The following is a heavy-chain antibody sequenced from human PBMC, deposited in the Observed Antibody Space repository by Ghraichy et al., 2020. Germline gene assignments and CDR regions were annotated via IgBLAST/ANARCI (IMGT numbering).Heavy chain of an antibody. CDR3: ARASRRGGYGLLKGWFDP. Sequence: SETLSLTCAVYGVSFIGYYLSWIRQPPGKGLKWIGEINHSGSTNYDPSLKSRVTISVDTSKNQFALKLTSLTAADTAVYYCARASRRGGYGLLKGWFDPWGQGTLDTVSS. D-gene: IGHD6-19*01. CDR2: INHSGST. CDR1: GVSFIGYY. V-gene: IGHV4-34*01. J-gene: IGHJ5*02.